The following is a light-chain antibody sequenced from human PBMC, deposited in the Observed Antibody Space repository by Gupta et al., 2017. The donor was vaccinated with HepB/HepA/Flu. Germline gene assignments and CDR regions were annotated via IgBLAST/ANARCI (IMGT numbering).Light chain of an antibody. Sequence: QSVLTPPPSVSGAPGQRVTISCTGSSSNIGAGYDVHWYQQPPGTAPKLLIYGNSNRPSGVPDRFSGSKSGTSASLAITGLQAEDEADYYCQSYDSSLSGSYVFGTGTKVTVL. CDR2: GNS. J-gene: IGLJ1*01. CDR1: SSNIGAGYD. V-gene: IGLV1-40*01. CDR3: QSYDSSLSGSYV.